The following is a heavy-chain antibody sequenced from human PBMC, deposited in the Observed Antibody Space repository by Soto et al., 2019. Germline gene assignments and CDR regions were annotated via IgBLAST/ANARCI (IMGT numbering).Heavy chain of an antibody. CDR2: ISAHNGNT. V-gene: IGHV1-18*01. J-gene: IGHJ4*02. CDR3: ARGRYGDY. CDR1: GYTFTSYG. Sequence: ASVKVSCKASGYTFTSYGITWVRQAPGQGLEWMGWISAHNGNTDYAQKLQGRVIVTRDTSTSTAHMELRSLRSDDTAVYYCARGRYGDYWGQGALVTVSS. D-gene: IGHD1-1*01.